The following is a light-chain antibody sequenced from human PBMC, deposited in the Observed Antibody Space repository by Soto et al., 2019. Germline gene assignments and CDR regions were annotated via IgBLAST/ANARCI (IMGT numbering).Light chain of an antibody. J-gene: IGKJ3*01. CDR2: GAS. CDR1: QSVSSNY. CDR3: QQYGRSPFT. V-gene: IGKV3-20*01. Sequence: EIVLTQSPATLSLSPGETATLSCTASQSVSSNYVAWFHQKPGQAPRLLIYGASSRATGVPDRFSASGSGTDFTLTISRLEPEDFAVYYCQQYGRSPFTFGHGTKVDIK.